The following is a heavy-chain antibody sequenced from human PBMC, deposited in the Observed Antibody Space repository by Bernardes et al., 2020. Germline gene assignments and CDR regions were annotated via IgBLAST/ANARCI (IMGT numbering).Heavy chain of an antibody. Sequence: SGPTLVKPTRTLTLTCTFSGFSLSTSGMCVSWIRQPPGKALEWLALIDWDDDKYYSTSLKTRLTISKDTSKNQVVLTMTNMDPVDTATYYCARLGDSGWSTDWYFDLWGRGTLVTVSS. CDR1: GFSLSTSGMC. CDR3: ARLGDSGWSTDWYFDL. D-gene: IGHD6-19*01. J-gene: IGHJ2*01. CDR2: IDWDDDK. V-gene: IGHV2-70*01.